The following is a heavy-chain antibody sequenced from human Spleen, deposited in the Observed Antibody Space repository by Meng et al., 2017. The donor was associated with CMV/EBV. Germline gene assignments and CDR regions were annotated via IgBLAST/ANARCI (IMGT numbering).Heavy chain of an antibody. V-gene: IGHV4-34*01. D-gene: IGHD3-10*01. Sequence: GSFSGYYWSWIRQPPGKGLEWIGEINHSGSTNYNPSLKSRVTISVDTSKNQFSLKLSSVTAADTAVYYCARGPLITMVRGVINWFDPWGQGTLVTVSS. CDR2: INHSGST. CDR1: GSFSGYY. J-gene: IGHJ5*02. CDR3: ARGPLITMVRGVINWFDP.